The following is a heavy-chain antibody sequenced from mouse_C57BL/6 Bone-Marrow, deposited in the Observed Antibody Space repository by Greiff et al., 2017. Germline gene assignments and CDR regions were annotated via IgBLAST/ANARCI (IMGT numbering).Heavy chain of an antibody. V-gene: IGHV1-81*01. D-gene: IGHD2-4*01. CDR2: IYPRSGNT. Sequence: VQLQESGAELARPGASVKLSCKASGYTFTSYGISWVKQRPGQGLEWIGEIYPRSGNTYYNEKFKGKATLTADKSSSTAYMELRSLTSEDSAVYFCARRGTIYYDYDWGQGTLVTVSA. CDR1: GYTFTSYG. CDR3: ARRGTIYYDYD. J-gene: IGHJ3*01.